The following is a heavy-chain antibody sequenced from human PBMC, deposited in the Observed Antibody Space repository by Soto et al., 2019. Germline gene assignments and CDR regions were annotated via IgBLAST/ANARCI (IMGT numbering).Heavy chain of an antibody. Sequence: EVQLVESGGGLVQPGGSLRLSCAASGFPFETYWMSWVRQVPGKGLEWVANMKADGSETYYVDSVKGRFTISRDNSKTSLYLQMNSLRGEDTAVYYCAKGGHIDFCGQGTLVTVSS. CDR2: MKADGSET. D-gene: IGHD3-16*01. CDR3: AKGGHIDF. CDR1: GFPFETYW. V-gene: IGHV3-7*03. J-gene: IGHJ4*02.